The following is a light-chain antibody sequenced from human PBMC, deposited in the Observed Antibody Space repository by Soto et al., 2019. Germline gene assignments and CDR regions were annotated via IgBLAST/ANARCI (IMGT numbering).Light chain of an antibody. V-gene: IGKV1-5*03. J-gene: IGKJ5*01. Sequence: DIQMTQSPSPLSASVGDRVTLTCRASQSISSWLAWYQHKPGKAPKLLIYKASTLESGVPSRFSGSGSGTEFTLTISSLQPDDVATYYCQQYNSYSITLGQGTRLEIK. CDR1: QSISSW. CDR3: QQYNSYSIT. CDR2: KAS.